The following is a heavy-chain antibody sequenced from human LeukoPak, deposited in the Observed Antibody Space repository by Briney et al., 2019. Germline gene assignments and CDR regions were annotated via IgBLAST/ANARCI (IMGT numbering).Heavy chain of an antibody. CDR2: INPNSGDT. CDR1: GYTFTAYY. J-gene: IGHJ5*02. Sequence: GASVKVSYKASGYTFTAYYIHWVRQAPGQGLEWMGWINPNSGDTNYAQKFQGRVTMTRDKSINTVYMELSGLRSDDTAVFYCARDYRFRITTFGGGRRNWFDPWGQGTLVTVSS. V-gene: IGHV1-2*02. D-gene: IGHD3-3*01. CDR3: ARDYRFRITTFGGGRRNWFDP.